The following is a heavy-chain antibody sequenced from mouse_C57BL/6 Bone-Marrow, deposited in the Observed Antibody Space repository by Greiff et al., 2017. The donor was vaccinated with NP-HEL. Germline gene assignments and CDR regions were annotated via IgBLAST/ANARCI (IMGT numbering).Heavy chain of an antibody. CDR3: ARAETAY. CDR2: ISDGGSYT. CDR1: GFTFSSYA. Sequence: EVMLVESGGGLVKPGGSLKLSCAASGFTFSSYAMSWVRQTPEKRLEWVATISDGGSYTYYPDNVKGRFTISRDNAKNNLYLQMSHLKSEDTAMYYCARAETAYWGQGTLVTVSA. V-gene: IGHV5-4*03. J-gene: IGHJ3*01.